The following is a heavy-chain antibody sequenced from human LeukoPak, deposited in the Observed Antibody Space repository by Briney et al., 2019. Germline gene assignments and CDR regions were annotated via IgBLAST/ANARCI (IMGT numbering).Heavy chain of an antibody. Sequence: ASVKVSCKASGYTFTSYYMHWVRQAPGQGLEWMGIINPSGGSTSYAQKFQGRVTMTRDTSTSTVYMELSSLRSEDTAVYYCARSRDGYNRARDNWFGPWGQGTLVTVSS. J-gene: IGHJ5*02. CDR2: INPSGGST. D-gene: IGHD5-24*01. CDR1: GYTFTSYY. V-gene: IGHV1-46*01. CDR3: ARSRDGYNRARDNWFGP.